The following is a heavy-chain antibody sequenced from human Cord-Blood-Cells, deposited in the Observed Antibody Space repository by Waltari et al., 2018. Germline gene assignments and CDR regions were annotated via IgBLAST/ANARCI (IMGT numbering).Heavy chain of an antibody. CDR1: GYTFTGYY. Sequence: QVQLVQSGAEVKKPGASVKVSCKASGYTFTGYYMHRVRQAPGQGLEWTGWINPNSGGTNYAQKFQGRVTMTRDTSISTAYMELSRLRSDDTAVYYCARDTERHYYYGMDVWGQGTTVTVSS. CDR3: ARDTERHYYYGMDV. D-gene: IGHD2-8*02. CDR2: INPNSGGT. J-gene: IGHJ6*02. V-gene: IGHV1-2*02.